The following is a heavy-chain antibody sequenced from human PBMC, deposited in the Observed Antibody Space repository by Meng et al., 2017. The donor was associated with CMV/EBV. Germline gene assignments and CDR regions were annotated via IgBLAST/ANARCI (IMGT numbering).Heavy chain of an antibody. V-gene: IGHV3-11*01. D-gene: IGHD3-22*01. CDR3: ARDETATQSERSAYSPDAFDI. CDR2: ISSSGASI. J-gene: IGHJ3*02. Sequence: GESLKISCVGSGFIFSDYYMSWIRQAPGKGLEIVSDISSSGASIYYADSVEGRFTISRDNARNSLYPQMNTLRAEDTAVYYCARDETATQSERSAYSPDAFDIWGQGTMVTVSS. CDR1: GFIFSDYY.